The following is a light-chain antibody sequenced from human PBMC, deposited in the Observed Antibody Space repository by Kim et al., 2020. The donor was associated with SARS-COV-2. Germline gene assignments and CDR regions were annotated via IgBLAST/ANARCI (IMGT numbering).Light chain of an antibody. CDR3: LLSYSGGRPR. Sequence: LCSGPTTDPPTLSHVPYWYQPQPVPAPRTLIYDTNNTQSWTPARFSGSLLGGKAALTLSAAQPEDEADYYCLLSYSGGRPRFGGGTHLTVL. CDR1: TDPPTLSHV. CDR2: DTN. J-gene: IGLJ7*01. V-gene: IGLV7-46*01.